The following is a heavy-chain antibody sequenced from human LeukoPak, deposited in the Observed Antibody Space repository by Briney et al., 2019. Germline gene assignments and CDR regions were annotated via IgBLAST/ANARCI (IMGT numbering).Heavy chain of an antibody. CDR2: IYYSGST. V-gene: IGHV4-30-4*01. CDR1: GRSISSGDYY. CDR3: AREVSSSWGPSFFDY. D-gene: IGHD6-13*01. Sequence: SQTLSLTCTVSGRSISSGDYYWSWIRQPPGKGLAWIGYIYYSGSTYYNPSLKSRVTISVDTSKNQFSLKLSSVTAADTAVYYCAREVSSSWGPSFFDYWAREPWSPSPQ. J-gene: IGHJ4*02.